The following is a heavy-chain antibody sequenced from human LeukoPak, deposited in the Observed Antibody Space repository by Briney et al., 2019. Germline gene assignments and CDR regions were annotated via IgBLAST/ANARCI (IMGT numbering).Heavy chain of an antibody. CDR1: GFIFEDYA. CDR3: TKDVFVFGGYFEL. V-gene: IGHV3-9*01. J-gene: IGHJ2*01. D-gene: IGHD3-16*01. Sequence: GRSLRLSCAASGFIFEDYAMHWLRQAPGKGLECVSGISWNSGSIGYADSVKGRFTISRDNAKNSLYLQMNSLRTEDAAFYFSTKDVFVFGGYFELCGRDALVTVSS. CDR2: ISWNSGSI.